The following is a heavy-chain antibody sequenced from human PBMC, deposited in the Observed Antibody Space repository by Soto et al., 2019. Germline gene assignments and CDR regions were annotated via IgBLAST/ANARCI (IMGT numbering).Heavy chain of an antibody. V-gene: IGHV1-18*01. CDR3: ARGVILTGYYNVIFRFDP. J-gene: IGHJ5*02. Sequence: ASVKVSCKASGYTFTSYGISWVRQAPGQGLEWMGWISAYNGNTNYAQKLQGRVTMTTDTSTSTAYMELRSLRSDDTAVYYCARGVILTGYYNVIFRFDPWGQGTLVTVSS. CDR1: GYTFTSYG. CDR2: ISAYNGNT. D-gene: IGHD3-9*01.